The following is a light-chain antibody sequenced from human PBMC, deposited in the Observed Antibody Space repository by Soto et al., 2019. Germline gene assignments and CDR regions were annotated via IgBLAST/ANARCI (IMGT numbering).Light chain of an antibody. CDR3: QQYKNVLRNS. Sequence: EILLTPSPGPLSLSPGERSTLSCSASQSVGSDLAWYQQKPGQAPRLLIYGASTRATGIPARFSGSASGTEFTLTITGFQSEDFAGYYFQQYKNVLRNSFGQGRILEIK. CDR1: QSVGSD. V-gene: IGKV3-15*01. J-gene: IGKJ5*01. CDR2: GAS.